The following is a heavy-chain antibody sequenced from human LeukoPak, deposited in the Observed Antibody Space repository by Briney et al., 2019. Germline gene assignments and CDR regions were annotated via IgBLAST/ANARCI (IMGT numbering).Heavy chain of an antibody. CDR2: INPNNGGT. J-gene: IGHJ3*02. CDR1: GYTFTGYY. Sequence: ASVKVSCKASGYTFTGYYMHWVRQAPGQGLEWMGWINPNNGGTNYAQKFQGRVTVTRDTSISTAYMELSRLRSDDTAVYCCARDRLTGYEAFDIWGQGTMVTVSS. D-gene: IGHD3-9*01. V-gene: IGHV1-2*02. CDR3: ARDRLTGYEAFDI.